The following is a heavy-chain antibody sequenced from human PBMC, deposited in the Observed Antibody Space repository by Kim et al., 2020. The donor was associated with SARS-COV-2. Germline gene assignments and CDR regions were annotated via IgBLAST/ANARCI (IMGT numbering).Heavy chain of an antibody. D-gene: IGHD2-2*01. Sequence: SVKVSCKASGGTFSSYAISWVRQAPGQGLEWMGRIIPFFGKTNYAQKFQGRVTITADRSTSTAYMELSSLRSEDTAVYYCARYQISEIVLVPPVMGWFDPWGQGTLVTVSS. CDR2: IIPFFGKT. CDR3: ARYQISEIVLVPPVMGWFDP. J-gene: IGHJ5*02. CDR1: GGTFSSYA. V-gene: IGHV1-69*04.